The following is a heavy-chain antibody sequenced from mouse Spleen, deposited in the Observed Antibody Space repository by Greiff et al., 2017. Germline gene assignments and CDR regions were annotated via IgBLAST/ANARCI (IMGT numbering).Heavy chain of an antibody. CDR1: GYTFTDYY. V-gene: IGHV1-76*01. CDR3: ARGGYRFAY. D-gene: IGHD2-2*01. Sequence: QVQLQQSGAELVRPGASVKLSCKASGYTFTDYYINWVKQRPGQGLEWIARIYPGSGNTYYNEKFKGKATLTSEKSSSTAYTQLSSLTSEDSAVYFCARGGYRFAYWGQGTLVTVSA. CDR2: IYPGSGNT. J-gene: IGHJ3*01.